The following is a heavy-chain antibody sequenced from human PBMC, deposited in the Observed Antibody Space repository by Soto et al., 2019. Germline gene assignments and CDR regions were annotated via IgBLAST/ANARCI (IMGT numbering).Heavy chain of an antibody. CDR1: GFTFDEYA. Sequence: EVQLVESGGGLVQPGRSLRVSCAASGFTFDEYAMHWVRQAPGKGLEWVSGISWNSGTIHYADSVRGRFTVSRDNARNSLYLQMNSLRDEDTALYYCGKDIDDYYGSGRIDYWGQGTPVTGSS. CDR2: ISWNSGTI. CDR3: GKDIDDYYGSGRIDY. D-gene: IGHD3-10*01. V-gene: IGHV3-9*01. J-gene: IGHJ4*02.